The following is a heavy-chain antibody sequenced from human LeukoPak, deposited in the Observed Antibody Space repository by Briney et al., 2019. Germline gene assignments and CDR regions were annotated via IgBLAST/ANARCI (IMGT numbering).Heavy chain of an antibody. J-gene: IGHJ4*02. Sequence: PSQTLSLTCTVSGGSISSGDYYWSWIRQPPGKGLEWIGYIYYSGSTYYNPSLKSRVTISVDTSKNQFSLKMNSVTAADTAVYHCARSSTSTVVNDYWGQGTLVTVSS. CDR3: ARSSTSTVVNDY. CDR1: GGSISSGDYY. V-gene: IGHV4-30-4*01. D-gene: IGHD4-23*01. CDR2: IYYSGST.